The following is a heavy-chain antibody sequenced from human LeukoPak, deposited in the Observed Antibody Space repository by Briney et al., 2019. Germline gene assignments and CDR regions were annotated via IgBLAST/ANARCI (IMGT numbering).Heavy chain of an antibody. Sequence: PGRCLCLSCAPSGFTFGDYYVSWIRQPPGKGLEWVSYISSSGTTIYYADTVKGRFTISRDNAKNSLYLQMNSLRAGDTAVYYCARDWMLNGWGKGTTVTVSS. D-gene: IGHD2-2*03. V-gene: IGHV3-11*04. J-gene: IGHJ6*04. CDR2: ISSSGTTI. CDR1: GFTFGDYY. CDR3: ARDWMLNG.